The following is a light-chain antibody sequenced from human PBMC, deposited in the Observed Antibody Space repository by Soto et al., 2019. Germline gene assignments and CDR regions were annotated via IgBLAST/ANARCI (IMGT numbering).Light chain of an antibody. V-gene: IGKV1-5*03. CDR3: QQYHTYPYA. CDR2: QAS. Sequence: DIQMTQSPSTLSASVGDRVTVTCRASQSITSWLAWYQQRPGKAPKLLIYQASNLPRWSRSRFTGSESVTEFTLTSSSLQSDDFATYYCQQYHTYPYAFGQRTKWEIK. CDR1: QSITSW. J-gene: IGKJ2*01.